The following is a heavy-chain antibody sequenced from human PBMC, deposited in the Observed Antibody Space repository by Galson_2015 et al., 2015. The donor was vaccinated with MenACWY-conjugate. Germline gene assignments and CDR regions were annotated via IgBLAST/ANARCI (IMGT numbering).Heavy chain of an antibody. Sequence: SLRLSCAASGFTFSNYAMNWVRQAPGKGLEWVSSISANGDSTYYTDSVKGRFTISRDNSKNTLYLQMNSLGAEDTAVYYCAKDAQYSYPYGGPYHFDYWGQGTLVTVSS. CDR1: GFTFSNYA. CDR3: AKDAQYSYPYGGPYHFDY. D-gene: IGHD5-18*01. CDR2: ISANGDST. J-gene: IGHJ4*02. V-gene: IGHV3-23*01.